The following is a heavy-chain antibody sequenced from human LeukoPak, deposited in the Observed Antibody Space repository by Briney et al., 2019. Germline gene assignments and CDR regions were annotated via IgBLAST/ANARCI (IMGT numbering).Heavy chain of an antibody. CDR1: GFTFSSYG. J-gene: IGHJ4*02. D-gene: IGHD6-19*01. Sequence: PGGSLRLSCAASGFTFSSYGMHWVRQAPGKRLEWVAFIRYDGSNKYYADSVKGRFTISRDNSKNTLYLQMNSLRAEDTAVYYCAKDLYGSGWLRYGFDYWGQGTLVTVSS. V-gene: IGHV3-30*02. CDR2: IRYDGSNK. CDR3: AKDLYGSGWLRYGFDY.